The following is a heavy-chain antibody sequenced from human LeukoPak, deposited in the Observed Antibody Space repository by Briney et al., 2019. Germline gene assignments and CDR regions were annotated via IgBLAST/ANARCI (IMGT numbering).Heavy chain of an antibody. CDR3: ARDPPYSSGWLAH. J-gene: IGHJ5*02. V-gene: IGHV3-74*01. CDR1: GFTFSTYW. D-gene: IGHD6-19*01. CDR2: INSDGSST. Sequence: GGSLRHSCAASGFTFSTYWMHWVRQAPGKGLVWVSRINSDGSSTSYADSVKGRFTISRDNAKNTLYLQMNSLRAEDTAVYYCARDPPYSSGWLAHWGQGTLVTVSS.